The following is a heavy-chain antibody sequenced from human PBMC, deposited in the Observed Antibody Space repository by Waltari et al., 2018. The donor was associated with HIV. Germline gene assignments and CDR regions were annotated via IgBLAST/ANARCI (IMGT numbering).Heavy chain of an antibody. Sequence: QVQLQESGPGLVKASETLSLTCTVSGGSISSYYWSWLRQPAGKGLEWIGRIYTSGSTNYNPSLKSRVTMSIDTSKNQFFLKLSSVTAADTAVYYCAREYCSSTSCSPNGRLGAFDIWGQGTMVTVSS. J-gene: IGHJ3*02. CDR1: GGSISSYY. CDR2: IYTSGST. CDR3: AREYCSSTSCSPNGRLGAFDI. D-gene: IGHD2-2*01. V-gene: IGHV4-4*07.